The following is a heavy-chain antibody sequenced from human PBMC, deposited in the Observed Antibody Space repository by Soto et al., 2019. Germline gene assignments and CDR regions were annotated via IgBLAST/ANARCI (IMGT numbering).Heavy chain of an antibody. CDR2: ISYDGSNK. J-gene: IGHJ4*02. Sequence: GGSLRLSCAASGFTFSSYAMHWVRQAPGKGLEWVAVISYDGSNKYYADSVKGRFTISRDNSKNTLYLQMNSLRAEDTAVYYCAMRHGLAAAAYYFDYWGQGTLVTVSS. V-gene: IGHV3-30-3*01. CDR3: AMRHGLAAAAYYFDY. CDR1: GFTFSSYA. D-gene: IGHD6-13*01.